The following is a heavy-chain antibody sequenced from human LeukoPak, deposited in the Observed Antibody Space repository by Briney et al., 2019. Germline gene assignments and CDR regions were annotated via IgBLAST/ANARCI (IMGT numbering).Heavy chain of an antibody. J-gene: IGHJ4*02. CDR1: GFTFSSYS. Sequence: PGGSLRLSCAGSGFTFSSYSMNWVRQAPGKGLEWVSSISSGGTYIYYADSVKGRFTISRDNTKNSLYLQMNSLRAEDTAVYYCARDRSGYGGYECQAYWGQGTLVTVSS. V-gene: IGHV3-21*01. D-gene: IGHD5-12*01. CDR3: ARDRSGYGGYECQAY. CDR2: ISSGGTYI.